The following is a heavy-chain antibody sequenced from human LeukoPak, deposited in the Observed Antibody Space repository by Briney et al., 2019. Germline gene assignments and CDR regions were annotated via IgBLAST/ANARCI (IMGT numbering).Heavy chain of an antibody. CDR3: ARRGFGYSYGFVSYYFDY. CDR2: INPSGGST. D-gene: IGHD5-18*01. CDR1: GYTFTSYY. J-gene: IGHJ4*02. Sequence: ASVKVSCKASGYTFTSYYMHWVRQAPGQGLEWMGIINPSGGSTSYAQKFQGRVTMTRDMSTSTVYMELSSLRSEDTAVYYCARRGFGYSYGFVSYYFDYWGQGTLVTVSS. V-gene: IGHV1-46*01.